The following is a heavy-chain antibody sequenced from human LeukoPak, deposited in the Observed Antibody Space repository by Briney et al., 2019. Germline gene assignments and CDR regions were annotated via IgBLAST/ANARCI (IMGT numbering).Heavy chain of an antibody. CDR1: GFTFSSYA. J-gene: IGHJ4*02. D-gene: IGHD3-10*01. CDR3: AREGYYGSGSPPSLYFDY. CDR2: ISGSGGST. V-gene: IGHV3-23*01. Sequence: GGSLRLSCAASGFTFSSYAMSWVRQAPGKGLEWVSGISGSGGSTYYADSVKGRFTISRDNSKNTLYLQMNSLRPEDTAIYYCAREGYYGSGSPPSLYFDYWGQGTLVTVSS.